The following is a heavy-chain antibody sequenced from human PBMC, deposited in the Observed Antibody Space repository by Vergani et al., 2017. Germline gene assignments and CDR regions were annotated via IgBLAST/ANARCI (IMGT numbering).Heavy chain of an antibody. D-gene: IGHD3-10*01. CDR3: ASLYGSGSYAGFDY. CDR1: GGSLSSYY. V-gene: IGHV4-59*01. J-gene: IGHJ4*02. Sequence: QVQLQESGPGLVKPSETLSLTCTVSGGSLSSYYWSWIRQPPGKGREWIGYIYYSGSTNDNPSLKSRVTISVDTSKNQFSLKLSSVTAADTAVYYCASLYGSGSYAGFDYWGQGTLVTVSS. CDR2: IYYSGST.